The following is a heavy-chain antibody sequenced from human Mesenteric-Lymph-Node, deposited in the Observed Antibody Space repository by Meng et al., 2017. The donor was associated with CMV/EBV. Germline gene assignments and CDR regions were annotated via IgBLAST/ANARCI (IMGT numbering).Heavy chain of an antibody. CDR3: ARALRGVAQPPDY. Sequence: ASVKVSCKASGYTFTGYFIHWVRQAPGQGLEWMGWINPSSGGTNYAQRFKGRVTMTRDTSISTVYMELSRLRSDDTAVYYCARALRGVAQPPDYWGQGTLVTVXS. D-gene: IGHD3-10*01. J-gene: IGHJ4*02. CDR2: INPSSGGT. V-gene: IGHV1-2*02. CDR1: GYTFTGYF.